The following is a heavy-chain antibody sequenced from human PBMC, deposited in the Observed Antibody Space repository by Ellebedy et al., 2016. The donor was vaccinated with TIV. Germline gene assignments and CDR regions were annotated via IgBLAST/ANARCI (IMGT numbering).Heavy chain of an antibody. J-gene: IGHJ4*02. CDR3: ARHAVVPTPGFEY. V-gene: IGHV4-59*08. CDR2: VYDTLGSS. Sequence: SETLSLTCTVSGSSISDYYWTWIRQPPGRGLEWIGFVYDTLGSSNYSPSLKSRVSISVDTSKSQISLRLKSVTAEDTAVYYCARHAVVPTPGFEYWGPGALVTVSS. D-gene: IGHD2-15*01. CDR1: GSSISDYY.